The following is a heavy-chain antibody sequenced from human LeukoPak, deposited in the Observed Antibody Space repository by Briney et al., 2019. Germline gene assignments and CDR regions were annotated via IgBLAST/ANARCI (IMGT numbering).Heavy chain of an antibody. CDR1: GYTFTSYD. Sequence: ASVKVSCKASGYTFTSYDFNWVRQATGQGLEWMGWGNPNSGNTGYAQKFQGRVTMTSNTSISTAYMELSSLRSEDTAVYYCASMHRQWLLGQFSSDAFDIWGQGTKVTVSS. V-gene: IGHV1-8*02. CDR3: ASMHRQWLLGQFSSDAFDI. D-gene: IGHD6-19*01. CDR2: GNPNSGNT. J-gene: IGHJ3*02.